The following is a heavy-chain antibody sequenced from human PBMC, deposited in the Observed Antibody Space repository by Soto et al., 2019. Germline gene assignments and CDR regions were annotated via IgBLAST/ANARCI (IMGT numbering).Heavy chain of an antibody. D-gene: IGHD4-17*01. CDR1: GFTFSSYA. Sequence: GGSLRLSCAASGFTFSSYAMSWVRQAPGKGLEWVSAISGSGGSTYYADSVKGRFTISRGNSKNTLYLQMNSLRAEDTAVYYCAKDDTVTTTLFDYWGQGTLVTVSS. J-gene: IGHJ4*02. CDR2: ISGSGGST. V-gene: IGHV3-23*01. CDR3: AKDDTVTTTLFDY.